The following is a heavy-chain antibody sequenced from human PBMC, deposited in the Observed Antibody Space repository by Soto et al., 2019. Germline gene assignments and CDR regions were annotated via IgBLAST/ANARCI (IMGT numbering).Heavy chain of an antibody. CDR3: ARLAVGYDFWTSDYYYYYGIDV. J-gene: IGHJ6*02. D-gene: IGHD3-3*01. V-gene: IGHV4-59*01. CDR2: IYYSGST. CDR1: GGSISSYY. Sequence: SETLSLTCTVSGGSISSYYWSWIRQPPGKGLEWIGYIYYSGSTNYNPSLKSRVTISVDTSKNQFSLKLSSVTAADTAVYYCARLAVGYDFWTSDYYYYYGIDVWGQGTTVTVSS.